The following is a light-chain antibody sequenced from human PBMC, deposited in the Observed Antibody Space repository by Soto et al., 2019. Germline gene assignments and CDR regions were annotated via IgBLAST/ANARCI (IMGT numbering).Light chain of an antibody. V-gene: IGKV3-20*01. CDR3: QQYGNSLYT. CDR2: EAS. CDR1: PSVSSSY. J-gene: IGKJ2*01. Sequence: EVVLTQSPGTLSLPPGERATLSCRASPSVSSSYLARYQQKPGQAPRLLIYEASTRATGIPDRFSGSGSGAAFTLTISRLAPEDLAVYYCQQYGNSLYTFGQGTNLEIK.